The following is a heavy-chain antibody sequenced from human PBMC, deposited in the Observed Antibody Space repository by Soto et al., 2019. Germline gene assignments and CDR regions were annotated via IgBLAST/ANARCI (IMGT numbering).Heavy chain of an antibody. V-gene: IGHV4-59*02. D-gene: IGHD2-8*01. J-gene: IGHJ4*02. CDR2: LYSSGST. CDR3: ARRVSAYYDF. Sequence: QVQLQESGPGLVKPSETLSLTCTVFGASVSRYYVAWIRQSPGKGLEWIGFLYSSGSTNYNSSLKSRVTISVDTSKTQFSLRLSSVTAADTAVYYCARRVSAYYDFWGQGTRVTVSS. CDR1: GASVSRYY.